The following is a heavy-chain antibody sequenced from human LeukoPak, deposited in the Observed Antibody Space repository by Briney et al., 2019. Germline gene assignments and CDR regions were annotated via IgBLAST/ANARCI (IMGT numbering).Heavy chain of an antibody. CDR3: AELGITMIGGV. J-gene: IGHJ6*04. V-gene: IGHV3-48*04. D-gene: IGHD3-10*02. Sequence: PWGTLRLSCAASGFTFSSYGMNWVRQAPGKGLEWVSYISSSGSTIYYADSVRGRFTISRDNAKNSLYLQMNSLRAEDTAVYYCAELGITMIGGVWGKGTTVTISS. CDR1: GFTFSSYG. CDR2: ISSSGSTI.